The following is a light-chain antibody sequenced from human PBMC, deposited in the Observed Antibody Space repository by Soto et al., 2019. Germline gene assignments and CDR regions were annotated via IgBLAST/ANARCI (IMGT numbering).Light chain of an antibody. J-gene: IGKJ1*01. CDR1: QGISNY. CDR2: AAS. CDR3: QKYNSAPQT. Sequence: DIRMTQSPSSLSASVGDRVTITCRVSQGISNYLAWYQQKPGKVPKLLIYAASTLQSGVPSRLSGSGSGTDFTLTISSLQPEDVATYYCQKYNSAPQTFGQGTKVDIK. V-gene: IGKV1-27*01.